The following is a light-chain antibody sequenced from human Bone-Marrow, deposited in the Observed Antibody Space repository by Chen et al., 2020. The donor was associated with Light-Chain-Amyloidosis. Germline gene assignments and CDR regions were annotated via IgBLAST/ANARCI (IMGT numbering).Light chain of an antibody. CDR2: AIF. J-gene: IGKJ4*01. Sequence: IQITQSPSSLAASVGDRVTISCRASQGISRYLNWYQQKPGEAPKLLIYAIFNLQSGVPSRFSGSGSGTDFTLTISSLQPEDFATYFCEQSYSTPTFGGGTKVEIK. CDR1: QGISRY. CDR3: EQSYSTPT. V-gene: IGKV1-39*01.